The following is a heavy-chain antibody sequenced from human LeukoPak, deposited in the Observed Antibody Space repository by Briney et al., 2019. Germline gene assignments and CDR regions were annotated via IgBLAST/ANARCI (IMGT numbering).Heavy chain of an antibody. Sequence: ASVKVSCKASGYTFTSYYTHWVRQAPGQGLEWMGIINPSGGSTSYAQKFQGRVTMTRDTSTSTVYMELSSLRSEDTAVYYCAKWVPVTRPGFEYWGQGTLVTVSS. D-gene: IGHD1-26*01. J-gene: IGHJ4*02. CDR1: GYTFTSYY. V-gene: IGHV1-46*01. CDR2: INPSGGST. CDR3: AKWVPVTRPGFEY.